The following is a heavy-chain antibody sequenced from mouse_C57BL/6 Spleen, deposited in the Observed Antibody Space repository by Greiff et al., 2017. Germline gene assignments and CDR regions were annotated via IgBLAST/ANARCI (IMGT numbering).Heavy chain of an antibody. CDR1: GYTFTDYE. D-gene: IGHD3-3*01. J-gene: IGHJ3*01. CDR2: IDPETGGT. Sequence: VQLQQSGAELVRPGASVTLSCKASGYTFTDYEMHWVKQTPVHGLEWIGAIDPETGGTAYNQKFKGKAILTADKSSSTAYMELRSLTSEDSAVYYCTRGDEAWCAYWGQGTLVTVSA. V-gene: IGHV1-15*01. CDR3: TRGDEAWCAY.